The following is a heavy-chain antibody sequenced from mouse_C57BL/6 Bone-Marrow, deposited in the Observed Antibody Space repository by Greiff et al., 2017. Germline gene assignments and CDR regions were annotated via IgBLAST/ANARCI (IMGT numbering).Heavy chain of an antibody. J-gene: IGHJ4*01. CDR2: IDPSDSYT. Sequence: QVQLQQPGAELVRPGTSVKLSCKASGYTFTSYWMHWVKQRPGQGLEWIGVIDPSDSYTNYNQKFKGKATLTVDTSSSTAYMQLSSLTSEDSAVYYCATPKCAMDYWGQGTSVTVSS. D-gene: IGHD1-3*01. CDR1: GYTFTSYW. V-gene: IGHV1-59*01. CDR3: ATPKCAMDY.